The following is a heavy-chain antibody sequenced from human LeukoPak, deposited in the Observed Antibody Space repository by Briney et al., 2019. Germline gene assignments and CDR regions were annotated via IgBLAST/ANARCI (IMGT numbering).Heavy chain of an antibody. V-gene: IGHV3-74*01. CDR2: INSDGSNT. CDR1: GFTFSSYW. D-gene: IGHD2/OR15-2a*01. Sequence: GGSLRLSCAASGFTFSSYWMRWVRQAPGKGLVWVSRINSDGSNTSYADSVKGRFTISRDNAKNTLYLQMNSLRAEDTAVYYCARGPLGLSFFDYWGQGTLVTVSS. J-gene: IGHJ4*02. CDR3: ARGPLGLSFFDY.